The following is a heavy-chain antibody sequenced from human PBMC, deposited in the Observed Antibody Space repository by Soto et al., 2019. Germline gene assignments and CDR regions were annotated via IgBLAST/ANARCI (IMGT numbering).Heavy chain of an antibody. J-gene: IGHJ5*02. CDR1: GCPGSSNY. V-gene: IGHV3-66*01. Sequence: GEALRLFCPVSGCPGSSNYMSCVRQTPGKGLEWVSIIYSGGSTYYADSVKGRFAISRDDSKNTLYLQMNSLRVEDTAVYYCSSRPPFDPWGKGTLVTGTS. CDR2: IYSGGST. CDR3: SSRPPFDP.